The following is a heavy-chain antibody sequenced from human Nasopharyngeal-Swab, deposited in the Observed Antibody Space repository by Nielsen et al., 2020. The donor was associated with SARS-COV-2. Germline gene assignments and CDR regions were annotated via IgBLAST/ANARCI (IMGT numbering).Heavy chain of an antibody. CDR2: IYYSGST. CDR3: ARASYYDFWSGYYRSDYYGMDV. D-gene: IGHD3-3*01. Sequence: SGTLWLTCTVSGCTISSYYWSWLRQPPGTGLEWIGYIYYSGSTNYNPSLKSRVTISVDTSKNQFSLKLSSVTAADTAVYYCARASYYDFWSGYYRSDYYGMDVWGQGTTVTVSS. CDR1: GCTISSYY. V-gene: IGHV4-59*01. J-gene: IGHJ6*02.